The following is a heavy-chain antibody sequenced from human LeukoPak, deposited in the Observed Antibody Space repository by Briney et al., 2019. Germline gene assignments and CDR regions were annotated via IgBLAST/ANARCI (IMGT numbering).Heavy chain of an antibody. D-gene: IGHD2-15*01. CDR3: ARPFVGGWLLFDY. CDR2: INPNSGGT. Sequence: ASVKVSCKASGYTFTGYYMHWVRQAPGQGLEWMGWINPNSGGTNYAQKFQGRVTMTRDTSISTAYMELSRLRSDDTAVYYCARPFVGGWLLFDYWGQGTLVTVSS. CDR1: GYTFTGYY. V-gene: IGHV1-2*02. J-gene: IGHJ4*02.